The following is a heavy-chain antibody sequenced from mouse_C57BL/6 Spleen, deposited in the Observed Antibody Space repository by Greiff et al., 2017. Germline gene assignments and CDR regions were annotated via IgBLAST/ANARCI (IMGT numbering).Heavy chain of an antibody. D-gene: IGHD2-4*01. CDR1: GYTFTSYW. CDR2: INPSNGGT. Sequence: QVQLQQPGTELVKPGASVKLSCKASGYTFTSYWMHWVKQRPGQGLEWIGNINPSNGGTNYNEKFKSKATLTVDKSSSTAYMQLSSLTSDESAVYKCARAGDYESYAMDYWGQGASVTVSS. CDR3: ARAGDYESYAMDY. V-gene: IGHV1-53*01. J-gene: IGHJ4*01.